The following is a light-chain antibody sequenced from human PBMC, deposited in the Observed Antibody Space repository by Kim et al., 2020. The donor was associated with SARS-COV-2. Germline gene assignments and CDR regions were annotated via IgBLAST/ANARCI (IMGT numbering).Light chain of an antibody. CDR2: YDT. V-gene: IGLV3-21*04. Sequence: AQGETASITCGGENIEAKSVPWYQQRPGRAPLLVIYYDTDRPSGIPERFSGSNSGNTATLTISRVEAGDEAEFFCQVWDSSISQVLFGGGTQLTVL. CDR1: NIEAKS. J-gene: IGLJ3*02. CDR3: QVWDSSISQVL.